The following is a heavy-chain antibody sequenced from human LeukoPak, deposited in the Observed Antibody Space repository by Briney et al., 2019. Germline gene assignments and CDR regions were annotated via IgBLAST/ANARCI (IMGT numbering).Heavy chain of an antibody. Sequence: ASVKVSCKASGYTFTTYTMHWVRQAPGQRLEWMGWINAGNGNTKYSQRFQGRVTITGDTPASTAYMELSSPRSEDTAVYYCVRDRGGATTVYWGQGTLVTVSS. CDR1: GYTFTTYT. D-gene: IGHD1-26*01. CDR3: VRDRGGATTVY. CDR2: INAGNGNT. V-gene: IGHV1-3*01. J-gene: IGHJ4*02.